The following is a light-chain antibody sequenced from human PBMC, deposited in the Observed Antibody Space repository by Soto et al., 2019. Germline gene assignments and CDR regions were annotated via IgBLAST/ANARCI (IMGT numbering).Light chain of an antibody. CDR3: LQYGRSPT. V-gene: IGKV3D-15*01. Sequence: EIVMTQSPATLSVSPGERATLSCRASQSVSILLAWYQQKPGQAPRLLIHGAYTRAPGIPDRFSGSGSGTDFTLTINRVEPEDSAVYYCLQYGRSPTFGPGTKVDIK. CDR1: QSVSIL. CDR2: GAY. J-gene: IGKJ3*01.